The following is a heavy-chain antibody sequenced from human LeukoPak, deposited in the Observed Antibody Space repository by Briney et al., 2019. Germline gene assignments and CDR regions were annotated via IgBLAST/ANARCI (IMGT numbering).Heavy chain of an antibody. CDR3: AKVGYCSSTSCPRYYYYGLDV. Sequence: GGSLRLSCVASGFTFSSYAMRWVRQAPGKGLEWVSGIGARGGSTYYADSVKGRFTISRDNSKNPLYLQMNSLRAEDTAVYHCAKVGYCSSTSCPRYYYYGLDVWGQGTTVTVSS. J-gene: IGHJ6*02. D-gene: IGHD2-2*03. CDR1: GFTFSSYA. CDR2: IGARGGST. V-gene: IGHV3-23*01.